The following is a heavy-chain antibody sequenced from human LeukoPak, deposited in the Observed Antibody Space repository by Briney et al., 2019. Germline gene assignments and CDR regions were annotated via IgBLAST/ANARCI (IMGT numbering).Heavy chain of an antibody. D-gene: IGHD4-17*01. CDR3: ARDSDYDGDY. Sequence: GRSLRLSCAASGFTFSSYAMHWVRQAPGKGLEWVAVISYDGSNKYYADSVKGRFTISRDNSKNTLYLQMNSLRAEDTAVYYCARDSDYDGDYWGQGTLVTVSS. CDR2: ISYDGSNK. J-gene: IGHJ4*02. CDR1: GFTFSSYA. V-gene: IGHV3-30*04.